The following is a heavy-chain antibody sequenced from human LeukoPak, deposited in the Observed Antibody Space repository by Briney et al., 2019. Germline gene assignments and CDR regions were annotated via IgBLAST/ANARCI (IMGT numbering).Heavy chain of an antibody. D-gene: IGHD6-19*01. CDR2: INPNSGAT. Sequence: ASVKVSCKASGYTFTGYYMHWVRQAPGQGLEWMGWINPNSGATNYAQKFQGRVTMTRDTSISTAYMELSRLRSDDTAVYYCARDLKGVNRYSSGDNWFDPWGQGTLVTVSS. CDR1: GYTFTGYY. V-gene: IGHV1-2*02. J-gene: IGHJ5*02. CDR3: ARDLKGVNRYSSGDNWFDP.